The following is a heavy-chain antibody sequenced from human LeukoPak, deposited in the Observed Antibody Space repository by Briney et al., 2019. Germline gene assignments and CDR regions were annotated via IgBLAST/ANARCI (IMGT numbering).Heavy chain of an antibody. J-gene: IGHJ5*02. V-gene: IGHV7-4-1*02. Sequence: ASVKVSCKASGYTFTSYAMNWVRQAPGQGLEWMGWINTNTGNPTYAQGFTGRFVFSLDTSVSTAYLQISSLRSEDTAVYYCATLFEGYDERSDYENWFDPWGQGTLVTVSS. CDR3: ATLFEGYDERSDYENWFDP. CDR1: GYTFTSYA. CDR2: INTNTGNP. D-gene: IGHD3-16*01.